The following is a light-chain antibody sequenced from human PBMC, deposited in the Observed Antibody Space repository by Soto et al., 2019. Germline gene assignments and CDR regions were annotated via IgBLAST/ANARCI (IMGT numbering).Light chain of an antibody. CDR2: PPS. J-gene: IGKJ4*01. V-gene: IGKV1-39*01. CDR1: QSISIY. Sequence: DIQMTQSPSSLSASVGDRVTITCRASQSISIYLNWYQQKPENAPQPLIYPPSSLQSGVPSRFRGRGSETDFPLTISSLQPEDLATYYCQKSRTTPLTFGGGTKVEIK. CDR3: QKSRTTPLT.